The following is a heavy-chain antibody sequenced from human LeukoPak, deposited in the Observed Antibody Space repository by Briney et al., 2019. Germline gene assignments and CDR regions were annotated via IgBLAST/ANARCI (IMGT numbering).Heavy chain of an antibody. CDR3: ARPRIEATFGGMDV. J-gene: IGHJ6*02. CDR1: GGTFSSYA. V-gene: IGHV1-69*13. Sequence: GASVKVSCKASGGTFSSYAISWVRQAPGQGLEWMGGIIPIFGTANYAQKFQGRVTITADESTSTAYMELSSLRSGDAAVYYCARPRIEATFGGMDVWGQGTTVTVSS. CDR2: IIPIFGTA. D-gene: IGHD5-12*01.